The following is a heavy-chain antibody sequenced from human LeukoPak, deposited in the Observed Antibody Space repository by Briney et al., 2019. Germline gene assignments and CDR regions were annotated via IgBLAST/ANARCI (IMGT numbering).Heavy chain of an antibody. J-gene: IGHJ6*03. D-gene: IGHD2-15*01. Sequence: GRSLRLSCAASGFTFDDYAMHWVRQAPGKGLEWVSGISWNSGSIGYADSVKGRFTISRDNAKNSLYLQMNSLRAEDTALYYCAKDVVVVAATSYYYYMDVWGKGTTVTVSS. CDR1: GFTFDDYA. CDR2: ISWNSGSI. V-gene: IGHV3-9*01. CDR3: AKDVVVVAATSYYYYMDV.